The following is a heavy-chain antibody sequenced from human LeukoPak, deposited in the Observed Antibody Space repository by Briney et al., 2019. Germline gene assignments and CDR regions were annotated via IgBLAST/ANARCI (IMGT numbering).Heavy chain of an antibody. CDR2: IYWDDDK. J-gene: IGHJ4*02. CDR3: AHRPDDSSGYYYRY. CDR1: GFSLSPSGVY. V-gene: IGHV2-5*02. Sequence: SGPTLVKPTQTLTLTCTFSGFSLSPSGVYVGWIRQPPGKALEWLAVIYWDDDKRYRPSLKSRLTITKDTSKNQVVLTMTNMDPVDTATYYCAHRPDDSSGYYYRYWGQGTLVTVSS. D-gene: IGHD3-22*01.